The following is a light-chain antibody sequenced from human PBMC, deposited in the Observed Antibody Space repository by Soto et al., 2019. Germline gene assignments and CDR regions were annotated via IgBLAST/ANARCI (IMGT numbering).Light chain of an antibody. Sequence: QSALTQPRSVSGSPRQSVTISCTGTSSDVGGYNYVSWYQQHPGKDPKLMIYDVSKRPSGVPDRFSGSKSGNTASLTISGLQAEDEADYYCCSYAGSYTPVVFGGGTKLTVL. V-gene: IGLV2-11*01. CDR1: SSDVGGYNY. CDR2: DVS. J-gene: IGLJ2*01. CDR3: CSYAGSYTPVV.